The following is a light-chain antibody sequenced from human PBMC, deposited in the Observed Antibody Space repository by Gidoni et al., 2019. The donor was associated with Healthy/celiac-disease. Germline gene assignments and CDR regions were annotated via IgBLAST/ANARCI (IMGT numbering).Light chain of an antibody. V-gene: IGLV3-1*01. CDR1: NLGDKY. CDR2: QDN. J-gene: IGLJ3*02. CDR3: QAWDSSTAGV. Sequence: SYELTQPPSVSVSPGQTASITCSGDNLGDKYACWYQQKPGQSPVLVIYQDNKRPSGIPERFSGSNSGNTATLTISGTRALDEADYFCQAWDSSTAGVFGGGTKLTVL.